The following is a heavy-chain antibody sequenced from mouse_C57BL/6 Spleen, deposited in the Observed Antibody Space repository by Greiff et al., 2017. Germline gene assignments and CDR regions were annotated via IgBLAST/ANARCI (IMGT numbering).Heavy chain of an antibody. J-gene: IGHJ4*01. CDR1: GYAFSSYW. V-gene: IGHV1-80*01. CDR2: IYPGDGDT. D-gene: IGHD2-3*01. Sequence: QVQLQQSGAELVKPGASVKISCKASGYAFSSYWMNWVKQRPGKGLEWIGQIYPGDGDTNYNGKFKGKATLTADKSSSTAYMQLSSLTSEDSAVYFCARGRIYDGYYGYAMDYWGQGTSVTVSS. CDR3: ARGRIYDGYYGYAMDY.